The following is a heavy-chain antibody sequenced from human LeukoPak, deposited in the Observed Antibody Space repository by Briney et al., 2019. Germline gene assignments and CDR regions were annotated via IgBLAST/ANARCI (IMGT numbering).Heavy chain of an antibody. J-gene: IGHJ4*02. D-gene: IGHD3-3*01. CDR2: ISGTGGSA. Sequence: GGSLRLSCAASGFTFSSYAMSWVRQAPGKGLEWVSSISGTGGSAYYADSVKGRFTISRDNSKNTLYLQMNSLRAEDTAVCYCAKQGGFLEWSHSDYWGQGTLVTVSS. CDR3: AKQGGFLEWSHSDY. CDR1: GFTFSSYA. V-gene: IGHV3-23*01.